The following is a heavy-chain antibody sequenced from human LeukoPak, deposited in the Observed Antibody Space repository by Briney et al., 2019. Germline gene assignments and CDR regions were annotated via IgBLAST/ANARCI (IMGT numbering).Heavy chain of an antibody. CDR2: ISGSGGST. D-gene: IGHD6-19*01. J-gene: IGHJ4*02. Sequence: GGSLRLSCAASGFTFSSYAMSWVRQAPGKGLEWVSAISGSGGSTYYADSVKGRFTIPRDNSKNTLYLQMNSLRAEDTAVYYCAKDSFGSGWYYYFDYWGQGTLVTVSS. CDR1: GFTFSSYA. CDR3: AKDSFGSGWYYYFDY. V-gene: IGHV3-23*01.